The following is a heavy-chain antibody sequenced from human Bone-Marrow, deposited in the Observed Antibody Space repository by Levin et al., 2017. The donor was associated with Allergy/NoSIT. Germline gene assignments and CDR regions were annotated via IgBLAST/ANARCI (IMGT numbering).Heavy chain of an antibody. CDR2: ISSSGSTI. CDR1: GFTFSSYE. V-gene: IGHV3-48*03. J-gene: IGHJ6*03. D-gene: IGHD3-3*01. Sequence: PGGSLRLSCAASGFTFSSYEMNWVRQAPGKGLEWVSYISSSGSTIYYADSVKGRFTISRDNAKNSLYLQMNSLRAEDTAVYYCAREMEDYMDVWGKGTTVTVSS. CDR3: AREMEDYMDV.